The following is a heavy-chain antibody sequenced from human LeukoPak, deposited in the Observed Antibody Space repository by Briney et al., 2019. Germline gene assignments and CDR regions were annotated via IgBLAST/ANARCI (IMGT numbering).Heavy chain of an antibody. CDR3: AKTGPTVTPAWFDP. J-gene: IGHJ5*02. CDR2: ISDNGVST. V-gene: IGHV3-23*01. CDR1: GFTLSSYA. D-gene: IGHD4-17*01. Sequence: SGGSLRLSCAASGFTLSSYAMTWVRQAPGKGLEWVSSISDNGVSTYYADSVKGRFTISRDNSRNTLYLQMNSLRAEDTAIYYCAKTGPTVTPAWFDPWGQGTLVTVSS.